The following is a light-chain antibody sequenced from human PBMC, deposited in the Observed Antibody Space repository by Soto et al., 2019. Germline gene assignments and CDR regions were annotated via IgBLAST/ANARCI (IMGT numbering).Light chain of an antibody. Sequence: QSVLTQPPSASGTPGQRVTISCSGSSSNIGSNTVNWYQQLPGTAPKVLIYSNNQRTSGVPDRFSVSKSLTSASPAITGLHSDDEAEDYCAALDYCLDGVVFGGGTKLTVL. CDR3: AALDYCLDGVV. V-gene: IGLV1-44*01. J-gene: IGLJ2*01. CDR1: SSNIGSNT. CDR2: SNN.